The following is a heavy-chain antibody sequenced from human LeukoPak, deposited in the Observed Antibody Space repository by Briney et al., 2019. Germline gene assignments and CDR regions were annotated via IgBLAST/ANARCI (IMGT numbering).Heavy chain of an antibody. J-gene: IGHJ5*02. CDR2: IITIFGTA. Sequence: SVKVSCMASGGTFSSYAISWVRQAPGQGHEWMGGIITIFGTANYAQKFQGRVTITTDESTSTAYMELSSLRSEDTAVYYCARANGRYYDFWSGPNWFDPWGQGTLVTVSS. CDR1: GGTFSSYA. V-gene: IGHV1-69*05. CDR3: ARANGRYYDFWSGPNWFDP. D-gene: IGHD3-3*01.